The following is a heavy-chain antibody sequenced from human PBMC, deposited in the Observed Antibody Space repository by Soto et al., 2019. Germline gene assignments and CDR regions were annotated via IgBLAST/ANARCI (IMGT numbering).Heavy chain of an antibody. CDR1: GGTFSSYA. D-gene: IGHD3-10*01. CDR2: IIPIFGTA. V-gene: IGHV1-69*01. CDR3: ARAALNYYASGSSGYGMDV. Sequence: QVQLVQSGAEVKKPGSSVKVSCKASGGTFSSYAISWVRQAPGQGLEWMGGIIPIFGTANYAQKFQGRVTITADESTSTAYMELSSMRSDDTVVYYCARAALNYYASGSSGYGMDVWGQGTTVTVSS. J-gene: IGHJ6*02.